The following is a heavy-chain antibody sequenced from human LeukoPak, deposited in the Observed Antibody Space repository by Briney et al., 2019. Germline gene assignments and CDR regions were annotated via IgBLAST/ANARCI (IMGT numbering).Heavy chain of an antibody. CDR1: GFTFSNFA. V-gene: IGHV3-23*01. D-gene: IGHD3-10*01. J-gene: IGHJ4*02. CDR2: ISTTGGNT. CDR3: AKASSSGSSFDY. Sequence: GGSLRLSCAASGFTFSNFALSWVRQAPGKGLEWVSTISTTGGNTYYADSVKGRFTLSRDNSKNTLYLQMNSLRAEDTAIYYCAKASSSGSSFDYWGQGTLVTVSS.